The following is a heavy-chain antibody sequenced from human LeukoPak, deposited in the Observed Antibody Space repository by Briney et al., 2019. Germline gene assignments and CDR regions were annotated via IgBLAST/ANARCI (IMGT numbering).Heavy chain of an antibody. CDR3: ARHAYDFWSAYYWVDY. D-gene: IGHD3-3*01. Sequence: GESPKISCKGSGYSFTSYWIGWVRQMPGKGLEWMGIIYPGDSDTRYSPSFQGQVTISADKSISTAYLQWSSLKASDTAMYYCARHAYDFWSAYYWVDYWGQGALVTVSS. CDR1: GYSFTSYW. V-gene: IGHV5-51*01. CDR2: IYPGDSDT. J-gene: IGHJ4*02.